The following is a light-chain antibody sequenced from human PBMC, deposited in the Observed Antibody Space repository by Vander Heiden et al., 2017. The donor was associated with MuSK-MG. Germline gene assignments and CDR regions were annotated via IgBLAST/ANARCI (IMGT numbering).Light chain of an antibody. V-gene: IGKV1-39*01. CDR2: AAS. CDR3: QQSDSTPIT. CDR1: QSISSY. Sequence: DIQMTQSPSSLSASVGDRVTITCRASQSISSYLNWYQQKPGKAPKLLIYAASSLQSGVPSRFSGSGSGTDSTLTISSLQPEDFATYYCQQSDSTPITFGQGTRLEIK. J-gene: IGKJ5*01.